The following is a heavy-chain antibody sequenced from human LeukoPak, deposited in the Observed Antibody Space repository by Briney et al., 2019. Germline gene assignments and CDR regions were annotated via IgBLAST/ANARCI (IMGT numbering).Heavy chain of an antibody. CDR3: TESPLGY. Sequence: GTLSLTCTVSGGSISSNNWWSWVRQPPGKGLEWVGRIKSKTDGGTTDYAAPVKGRFTISRDDSKNTLYLQMNSLKTEDTAVYYCTESPLGYWGQGTLVTVSS. V-gene: IGHV3-15*01. D-gene: IGHD3-16*01. CDR1: GGSISSNNW. J-gene: IGHJ4*02. CDR2: IKSKTDGGTT.